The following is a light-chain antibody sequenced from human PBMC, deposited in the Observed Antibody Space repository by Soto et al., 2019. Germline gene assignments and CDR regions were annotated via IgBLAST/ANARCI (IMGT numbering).Light chain of an antibody. Sequence: EIVLAQSPGTLSLSPWESATLSCRASQSVSSSFLAWYQQKAGQAPRLLIYGASRRATGIPDRFSGSGSGTDFTLTISRLEPEDFAVYYCQQYVSSPWAFGQGTRWIS. CDR1: QSVSSSF. V-gene: IGKV3-20*01. CDR2: GAS. J-gene: IGKJ1*01. CDR3: QQYVSSPWA.